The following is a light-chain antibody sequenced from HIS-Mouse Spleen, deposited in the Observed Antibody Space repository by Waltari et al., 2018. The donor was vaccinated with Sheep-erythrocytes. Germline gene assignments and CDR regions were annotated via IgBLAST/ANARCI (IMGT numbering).Light chain of an antibody. J-gene: IGLJ1*01. Sequence: SYELTQPPSVSVSPGQTARITCSGDALPKPYAYWYQQKSGQAPVLVIYEDSKRPSGIPERFSGSSSGTMATLTISGAQVEDEADYYCYSTDSSGNRDVFGTGTKVTVL. V-gene: IGLV3-10*01. CDR2: EDS. CDR3: YSTDSSGNRDV. CDR1: ALPKPY.